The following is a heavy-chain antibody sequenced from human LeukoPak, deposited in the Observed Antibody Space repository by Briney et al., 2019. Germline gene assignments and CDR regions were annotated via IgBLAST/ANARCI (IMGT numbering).Heavy chain of an antibody. D-gene: IGHD2-2*01. CDR2: INWKGNDI. CDR1: GFTLDDYA. V-gene: IGHV3-9*01. Sequence: GGSLRLSCAVSGFTLDDYAMHWVRHVPGKGLEWVSGINWKGNDIGYADSVKGRFIISRDNAKNSLFLQMNSLRDEDTALYYCAKDRRQTSEYPALDSWGQGTLVIVSS. CDR3: AKDRRQTSEYPALDS. J-gene: IGHJ4*02.